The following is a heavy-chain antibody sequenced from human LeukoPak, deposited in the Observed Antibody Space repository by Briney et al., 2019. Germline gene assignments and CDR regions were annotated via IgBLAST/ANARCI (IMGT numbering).Heavy chain of an antibody. Sequence: SETLPLTCTVSGGSISSYYWSWIRQPAGKGLEWIGRIYTSGSTNYNPSLKSRVTMSVDTSKNQFSLKLSSVTAADTAVYYCARVGQTEYCSGGSCYPHYYYYYYMDVWGKGTTVTVSS. D-gene: IGHD2-15*01. CDR2: IYTSGST. CDR1: GGSISSYY. V-gene: IGHV4-4*07. J-gene: IGHJ6*03. CDR3: ARVGQTEYCSGGSCYPHYYYYYYMDV.